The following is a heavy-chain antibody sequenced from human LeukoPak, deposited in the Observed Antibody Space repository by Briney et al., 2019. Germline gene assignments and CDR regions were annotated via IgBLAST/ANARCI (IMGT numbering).Heavy chain of an antibody. CDR1: GGSISSHY. CDR2: IYYSGST. CDR3: AIGVPNPVG. V-gene: IGHV4-59*08. J-gene: IGHJ4*02. D-gene: IGHD1-14*01. Sequence: SETLSLTCTVSGGSISSHYWSWIRQPPGKGLEWIGYIYYSGSTNYNPSLKSRVTISVDTSKNQFSLKLSSVTAADTAVYYCAIGVPNPVGWGQGTLVTVSS.